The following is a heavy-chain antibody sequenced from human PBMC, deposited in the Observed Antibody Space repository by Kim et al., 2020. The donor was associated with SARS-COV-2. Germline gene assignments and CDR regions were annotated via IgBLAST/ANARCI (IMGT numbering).Heavy chain of an antibody. V-gene: IGHV1-69*13. CDR3: ARKGCSGGSCYYYYYGMDV. D-gene: IGHD2-15*01. J-gene: IGHJ6*02. CDR2: IIPIFGTA. CDR1: GGTFSSYA. Sequence: SVKVSCKASGGTFSSYAISWVRQAPGQGLEWMGGIIPIFGTANYAQKFQGRVTITADESTSTAYMELSSLRSEDTAVYYCARKGCSGGSCYYYYYGMDVWGQGTTVTVSS.